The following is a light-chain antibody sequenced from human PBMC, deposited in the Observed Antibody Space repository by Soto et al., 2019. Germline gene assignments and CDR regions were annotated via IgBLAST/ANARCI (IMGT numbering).Light chain of an antibody. Sequence: LVMTQPPGTLSVSLGESATLSCRASQSVDGYLAWYQQKPGQAPRLLIYGASTRATGVTARFRGGGSGTEFTLTISSLQSEDSAVYYCQQYHKWPPITFGQGTRLEIK. CDR3: QQYHKWPPIT. V-gene: IGKV3-15*01. CDR1: QSVDGY. J-gene: IGKJ5*01. CDR2: GAS.